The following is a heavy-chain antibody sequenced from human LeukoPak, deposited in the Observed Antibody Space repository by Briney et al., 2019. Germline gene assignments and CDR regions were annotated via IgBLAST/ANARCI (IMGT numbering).Heavy chain of an antibody. CDR3: ARAGYSSSWLLY. J-gene: IGHJ4*02. CDR2: ISSGGRTI. D-gene: IGHD6-13*01. Sequence: PGGSLRLSCAASGFNFSSDEMNWVRQAPGKGLEWVSAISSGGRTIYYADSVKGRFTISRDNAKNSLYLQMNSLKAEDTAIYYCARAGYSSSWLLYWGQGTLVTVSS. V-gene: IGHV3-48*03. CDR1: GFNFSSDE.